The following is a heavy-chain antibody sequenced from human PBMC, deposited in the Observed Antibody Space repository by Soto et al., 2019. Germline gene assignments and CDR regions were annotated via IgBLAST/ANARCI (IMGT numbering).Heavy chain of an antibody. CDR1: GFTFSSYA. D-gene: IGHD1-1*01. CDR3: AKDLWGYNWNDNWFDP. Sequence: EVQLLESGGGLVQPGGSLRLSCAASGFTFSSYAMSWVRQAPGKGLEWVSDISGSGGSTYYADSVKGRFTISRDNSKNTLYLQMNSLRAEDTAVYYCAKDLWGYNWNDNWFDPWGQGTLVTVSS. CDR2: ISGSGGST. V-gene: IGHV3-23*01. J-gene: IGHJ5*02.